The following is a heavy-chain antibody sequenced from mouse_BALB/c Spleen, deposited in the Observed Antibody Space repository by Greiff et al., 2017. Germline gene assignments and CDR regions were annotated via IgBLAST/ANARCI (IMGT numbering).Heavy chain of an antibody. CDR3: DRSGTTVVHSFDY. CDR2: IDPANGNT. J-gene: IGHJ2*01. V-gene: IGHV14-3*02. CDR1: GFNINDTY. D-gene: IGHD1-1*01. Sequence: VQLKESGAELVKPGASVKLSCTASGFNINDTYMHWVKQRPEQGLEWIGRIDPANGNTKYDPKFQGKATITADPSSNTAYLQLSSLTSEDTAVYYCDRSGTTVVHSFDYWGQGTTLTVSS.